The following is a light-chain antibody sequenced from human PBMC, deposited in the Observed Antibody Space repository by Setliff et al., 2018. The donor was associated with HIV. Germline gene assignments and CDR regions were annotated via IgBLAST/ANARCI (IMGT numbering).Light chain of an antibody. CDR2: NVN. J-gene: IGLJ1*01. CDR3: TSYTTSSSPYV. CDR1: RSDVGGYDY. Sequence: ALTQPASVSGSPGQSITISCTGTRSDVGGYDYVSWYQHHPGKAPKLIIYNVNKRPSGVSNRLSGSKYGNTASLTISGLQAEDEADYYCTSYTTSSSPYVFGTGTRSPS. V-gene: IGLV2-14*03.